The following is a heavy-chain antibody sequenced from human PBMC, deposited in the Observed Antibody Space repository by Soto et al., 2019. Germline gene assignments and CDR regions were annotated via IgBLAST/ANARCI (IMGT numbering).Heavy chain of an antibody. CDR3: ARTASGGRYYFYMDV. V-gene: IGHV4-39*01. Sequence: QMQLQESGPGLVKPSETLSLTCTVSGGSIRSDTYYWGWIRQPPWKGLEWIGSIFYSGTTYYNPSLKSRVSLFGDTSKNRFSLKLSSVTAADTAVYFCARTASGGRYYFYMDVWGKGTTVTVSS. D-gene: IGHD2-15*01. CDR1: GGSIRSDTYY. J-gene: IGHJ6*03. CDR2: IFYSGTT.